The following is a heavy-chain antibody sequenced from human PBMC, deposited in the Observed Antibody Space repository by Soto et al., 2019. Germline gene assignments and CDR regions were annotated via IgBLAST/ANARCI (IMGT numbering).Heavy chain of an antibody. V-gene: IGHV4-59*08. J-gene: IGHJ6*02. CDR3: ARQIYGSDYFYAIDA. Sequence: PSETLSLTCNVSGGSISSYFWSWIRQPPGKGLEWIGHIYYTGSTNYSPSLKSRVTISIDTSKNRFSLKLSSVSAADTAVYYCARQIYGSDYFYAIDAWGQGTTVS. CDR2: IYYTGST. CDR1: GGSISSYF. D-gene: IGHD3-10*01.